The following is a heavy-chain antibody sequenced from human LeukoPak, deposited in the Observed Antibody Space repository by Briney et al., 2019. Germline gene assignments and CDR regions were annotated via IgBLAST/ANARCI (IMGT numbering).Heavy chain of an antibody. CDR1: GGSISSSSYY. J-gene: IGHJ5*02. CDR3: ARLDGDYDFWSGYNWFDP. V-gene: IGHV4-39*01. Sequence: SETLSLTCTVSGGSISSSSYYWGWIRQPPGKGLEWIGSIYYSGSTYYNPSLKSRVTISVDTPKNQFSLKLSSVTAADTAVYYCARLDGDYDFWSGYNWFDPWGQGTLVTVSS. D-gene: IGHD3-3*01. CDR2: IYYSGST.